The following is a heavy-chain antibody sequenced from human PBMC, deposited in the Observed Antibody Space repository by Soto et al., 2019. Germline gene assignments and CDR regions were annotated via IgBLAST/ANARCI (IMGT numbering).Heavy chain of an antibody. V-gene: IGHV4-30-2*01. D-gene: IGHD3-10*01. J-gene: IGHJ4*02. CDR1: GGSISSGGYS. CDR2: ISHSGST. Sequence: PSETLSLTCAVSGGSISSGGYSWSWIRRPPGKGLEWIGYISHSGSTYYNPSLKSRVTISVDRSKNQFSLKLSSVTAADTAVYYCARGNDYGSGSYFYGFLWGQGTLVTVSS. CDR3: ARGNDYGSGSYFYGFL.